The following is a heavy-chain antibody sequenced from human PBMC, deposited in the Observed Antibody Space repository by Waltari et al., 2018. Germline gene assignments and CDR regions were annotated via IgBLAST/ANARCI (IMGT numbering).Heavy chain of an antibody. V-gene: IGHV4-59*01. CDR3: ARVYYYYYMDV. CDR1: GGSISSYY. Sequence: QVQLQASGPGLVKPSETLSLTCTVSGGSISSYYWSWIRQPPGKGLEWIGYIYYSGSTNYNPSLKSRVTISVDTSKNQFSLKLSSVTAADTAVYYCARVYYYYYMDVWGKGTTVTVSS. CDR2: IYYSGST. J-gene: IGHJ6*03.